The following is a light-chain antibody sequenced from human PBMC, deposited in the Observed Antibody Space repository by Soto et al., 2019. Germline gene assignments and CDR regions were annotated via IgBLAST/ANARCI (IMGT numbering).Light chain of an antibody. CDR3: QHRYGFT. CDR2: DAS. CDR1: HSADTY. J-gene: IGKJ3*01. Sequence: EIVLTQSPATLSLSPGERTTFSCRASHSADTYLAWYQHKPGQAPRLLIHDASIRATGVPARFSGSGSGTDFTLTISSLEPEDFAVYYCQHRYGFTFGPGTKVDIK. V-gene: IGKV3-11*01.